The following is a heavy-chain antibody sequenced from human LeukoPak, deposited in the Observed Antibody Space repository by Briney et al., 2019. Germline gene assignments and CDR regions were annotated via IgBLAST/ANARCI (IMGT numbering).Heavy chain of an antibody. CDR2: TYYRSQQWHS. CDR3: GRETDFGVVTN. D-gene: IGHD3-3*01. Sequence: SQTLSLTCAISGDSVSSNGASWNWIRQSPSRGLEWLGRTYYRSQQWHSDYAPSVKGRITLNPDTSKNQFSLQLNSMTPEVTAVYYCGRETDFGVVTNWGQGTLVTVSS. V-gene: IGHV6-1*01. J-gene: IGHJ4*02. CDR1: GDSVSSNGAS.